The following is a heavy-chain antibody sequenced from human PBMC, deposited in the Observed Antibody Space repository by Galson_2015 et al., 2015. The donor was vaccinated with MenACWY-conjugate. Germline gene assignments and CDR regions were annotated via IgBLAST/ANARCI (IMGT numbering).Heavy chain of an antibody. CDR2: IIPIFGTA. J-gene: IGHJ4*02. CDR1: GGIFSSYA. V-gene: IGHV1-69*13. Sequence: SVKVSCKASGGIFSSYAISWVRQAPGQGLEWMGGIIPIFGTANYAQKFQGRVTITADESTSTAYMELSSLRSADTAVYYCARDGVRASCGRGCFSSYFDHWGQGLLVTLSS. CDR3: ARDGVRASCGRGCFSSYFDH. D-gene: IGHD2-21*02.